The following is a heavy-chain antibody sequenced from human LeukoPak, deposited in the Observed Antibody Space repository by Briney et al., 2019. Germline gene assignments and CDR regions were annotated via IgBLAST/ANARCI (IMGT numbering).Heavy chain of an antibody. Sequence: GGSLRLSCAASGFTFSSYWMHWVRQAPGEGLVWVSRIDSDGSSTIYADSVKGRFTISRDNAKNTLDLQMNSLRAEDTAVYYCAKSSFPYYFDYWGQGTLVTVSS. J-gene: IGHJ4*02. CDR3: AKSSFPYYFDY. D-gene: IGHD3-16*01. CDR2: IDSDGSST. V-gene: IGHV3-74*01. CDR1: GFTFSSYW.